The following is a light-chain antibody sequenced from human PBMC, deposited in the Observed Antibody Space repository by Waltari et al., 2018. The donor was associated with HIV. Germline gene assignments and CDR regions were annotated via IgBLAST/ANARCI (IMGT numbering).Light chain of an antibody. CDR2: GNS. CDR1: SSNIGARVD. V-gene: IGLV1-40*01. J-gene: IGLJ2*01. Sequence: QSLLTQPPSVSGAPGKRVTISCTGSSSNIGARVDVHWYQQLPGTVPKLLIYGNSNRPSGVPHRFSGSKSGTSASLAITGLQAEDEADYYCQSYDRSLSGYVVFGGGTKLTVL. CDR3: QSYDRSLSGYVV.